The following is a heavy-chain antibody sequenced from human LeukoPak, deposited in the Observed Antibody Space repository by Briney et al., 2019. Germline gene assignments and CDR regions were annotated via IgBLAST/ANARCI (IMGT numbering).Heavy chain of an antibody. Sequence: GASVKVSCKASGGTFSSYAISWVRQSPGQGLEWMGWISVYNGNTNYAQKFQGSVTLTKDTSTNTAYMELRSLRSDDTAMYYCARDLYGGNSGDAFDIWGQGTMVTVSS. D-gene: IGHD4-23*01. CDR2: ISVYNGNT. J-gene: IGHJ3*02. CDR1: GGTFSSYA. CDR3: ARDLYGGNSGDAFDI. V-gene: IGHV1-18*01.